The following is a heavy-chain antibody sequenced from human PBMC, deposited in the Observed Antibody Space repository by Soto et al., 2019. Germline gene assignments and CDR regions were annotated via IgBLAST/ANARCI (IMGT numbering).Heavy chain of an antibody. CDR2: ISYDGSNK. Sequence: QVQLVESGGGVVQPGRSLRLSCAASGFTFSSYAMHWVRQAPGKGLEWVAVISYDGSNKYYADSVKGRFTISRDNSKNTLHLQMNSLRAEDTAVYYCARGRGGSGDYLIVDYWGQGTLVTVSS. J-gene: IGHJ4*02. CDR3: ARGRGGSGDYLIVDY. D-gene: IGHD3-22*01. CDR1: GFTFSSYA. V-gene: IGHV3-30*14.